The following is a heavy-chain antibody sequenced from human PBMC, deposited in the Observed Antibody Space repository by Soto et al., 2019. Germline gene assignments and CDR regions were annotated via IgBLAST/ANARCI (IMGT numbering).Heavy chain of an antibody. J-gene: IGHJ6*02. V-gene: IGHV5-10-1*01. Sequence: GESLKSSGKGSGYSFTSYWISWVRQMPGKGPEWMGRIDPSDSYTNYSPSFQGHVTISADKSISTAYLQWSSLKASDTAMYYCARQPPLYDFWSGPQNYGMDVWGQGTTVPVSS. CDR2: IDPSDSYT. CDR3: ARQPPLYDFWSGPQNYGMDV. D-gene: IGHD3-3*01. CDR1: GYSFTSYW.